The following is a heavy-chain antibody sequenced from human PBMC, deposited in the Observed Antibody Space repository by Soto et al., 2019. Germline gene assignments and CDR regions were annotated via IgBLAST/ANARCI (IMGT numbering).Heavy chain of an antibody. J-gene: IGHJ6*02. CDR2: INANNGDT. D-gene: IGHD6-13*01. V-gene: IGHV1-18*01. CDR3: ARWLVADGTGGMDV. CDR1: GYTFSNYG. Sequence: AVKVSCQAAGYTFSNYGIRWVRQAPGQGLEWMAWINANNGDTKYAQKFQGRVTVTTDTSTSTAYMELRSLGSDDTAVYYCARWLVADGTGGMDVWGQGTTVTVSS.